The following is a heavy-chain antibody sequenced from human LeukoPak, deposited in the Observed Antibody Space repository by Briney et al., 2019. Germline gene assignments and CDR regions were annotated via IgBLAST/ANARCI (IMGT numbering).Heavy chain of an antibody. Sequence: SETLSLTCTVSGGFISSSSYYWGWIGQPPGKGLEWIGSIYYSGSTYYNPSLKSRVTKSVDTSKNQFSLKLSSVTAADTAVYYCARVPAGDPWYYYYYMDVWGKGTTVTISS. J-gene: IGHJ6*03. D-gene: IGHD2-2*01. V-gene: IGHV4-39*01. CDR1: GGFISSSSYY. CDR2: IYYSGST. CDR3: ARVPAGDPWYYYYYMDV.